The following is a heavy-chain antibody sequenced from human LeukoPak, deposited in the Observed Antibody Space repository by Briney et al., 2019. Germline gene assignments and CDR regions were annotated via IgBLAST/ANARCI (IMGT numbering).Heavy chain of an antibody. CDR1: GFTFSSNY. D-gene: IGHD2-15*01. Sequence: PGGSLRLSCAASGFTFSSNYMSWVRQAPGKGLEWVSVIYGGGTTYYADSVKGRFTISRDNSKNTLYLQMNSLRAEDTAVYYCARAIQFGGYLDFWGQGTLVTVSS. CDR2: IYGGGTT. V-gene: IGHV3-53*01. CDR3: ARAIQFGGYLDF. J-gene: IGHJ4*02.